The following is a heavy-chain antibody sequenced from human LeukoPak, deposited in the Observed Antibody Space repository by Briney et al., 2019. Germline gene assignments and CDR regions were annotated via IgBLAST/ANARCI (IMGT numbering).Heavy chain of an antibody. J-gene: IGHJ3*01. CDR2: INRVGSST. V-gene: IGHV3-74*01. CDR1: GFTFSNYW. CDR3: ARVPYVFDL. Sequence: GGSLRLSCAASGFTFSNYWMHWVRQAPGKGLVWVSRINRVGSSTDYLDSVKGRFTISRDNARNTLYLQMNSLRAEDTAVYYCARVPYVFDLWGQGTMVTVSS.